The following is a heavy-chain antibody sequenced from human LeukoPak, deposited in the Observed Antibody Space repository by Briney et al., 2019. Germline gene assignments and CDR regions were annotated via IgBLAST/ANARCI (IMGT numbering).Heavy chain of an antibody. Sequence: GASVKVSCKASGYTFTSYDINWVRQATGQGLEWMGWMNPNSGNTGYAQKFQGRVTMTRNTSISTAYMELSSLRSEDTAVYYCASGEPYYYDSSGYPFDYWGQGTLVTVSS. CDR2: MNPNSGNT. CDR1: GYTFTSYD. J-gene: IGHJ4*02. CDR3: ASGEPYYYDSSGYPFDY. V-gene: IGHV1-8*01. D-gene: IGHD3-22*01.